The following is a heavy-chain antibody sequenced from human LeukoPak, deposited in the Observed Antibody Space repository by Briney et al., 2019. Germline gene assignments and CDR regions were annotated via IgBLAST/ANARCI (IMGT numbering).Heavy chain of an antibody. CDR1: GFTFSSYW. CDR3: ARGYSSGWYYFDY. V-gene: IGHV3-74*01. CDR2: INSDGSST. J-gene: IGHJ4*02. Sequence: GGSLRLSCAASGFTFSSYWMHWVRQAPGEGLVWVSRINSDGSSTSYADSVKGRFTISRDNAKNTLYLQMNSLRAVDTAVYYCARGYSSGWYYFDYWGQGTLVTVSS. D-gene: IGHD6-19*01.